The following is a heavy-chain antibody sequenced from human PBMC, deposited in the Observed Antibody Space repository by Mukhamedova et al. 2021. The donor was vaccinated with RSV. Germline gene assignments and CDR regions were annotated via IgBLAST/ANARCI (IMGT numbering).Heavy chain of an antibody. CDR3: ARHSGAYSASRGLRFFDAFDM. V-gene: IGHV5-51*01. Sequence: EYMGIIYPGDSDTRYSPSFQGQVTISADKSISAAYLQWNALKASDTAMYYCARHSGAYSASRGLRFFDAFDMWGQGTMVIVSS. CDR2: IYPGDSDT. D-gene: IGHD1-26*01. J-gene: IGHJ3*02.